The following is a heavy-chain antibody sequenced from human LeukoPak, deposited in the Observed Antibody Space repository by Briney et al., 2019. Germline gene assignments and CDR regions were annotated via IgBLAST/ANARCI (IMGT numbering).Heavy chain of an antibody. Sequence: PGGSLRLSCAASGLIVSNNYMSWVRQAPGKGLEWVSVIYSGGSTYYADSVKGRFTISRDNPKNTLFLQMNSLRVEDTAVYYCAYTAATISWGQGTLVTVSS. CDR2: IYSGGST. V-gene: IGHV3-66*01. CDR3: AYTAATIS. J-gene: IGHJ5*02. D-gene: IGHD2-15*01. CDR1: GLIVSNNY.